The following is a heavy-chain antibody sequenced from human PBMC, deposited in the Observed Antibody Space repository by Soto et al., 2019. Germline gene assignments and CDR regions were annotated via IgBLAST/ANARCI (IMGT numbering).Heavy chain of an antibody. CDR2: ISGSGGSA. Sequence: EVQLLESGGGLVQPGGSLRLSCAASGFTFGASAMAWVRQAPGKGLEWVSGISGSGGSAFYADSVRGRFTISRDNSRNTLYLQMYGLRADDTAVYFCAMGASFSWPWYSDSCGQGTLVTVSS. V-gene: IGHV3-23*01. D-gene: IGHD6-13*01. J-gene: IGHJ4*02. CDR1: GFTFGASA. CDR3: AMGASFSWPWYSDS.